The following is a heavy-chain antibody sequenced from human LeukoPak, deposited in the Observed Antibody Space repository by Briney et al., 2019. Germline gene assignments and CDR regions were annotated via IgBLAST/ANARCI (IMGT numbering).Heavy chain of an antibody. D-gene: IGHD1-26*01. V-gene: IGHV4-34*01. Sequence: SETLSLTCAVYGGSFSGYYWSWIRQPPGKGLEWIGEINHSGSTNYNPSLKSRVTVSVDTSKNQFSLKLSSVTAADTAVYYCARGFRGASFDYWGQGTLVTVSS. CDR2: INHSGST. CDR1: GGSFSGYY. J-gene: IGHJ4*02. CDR3: ARGFRGASFDY.